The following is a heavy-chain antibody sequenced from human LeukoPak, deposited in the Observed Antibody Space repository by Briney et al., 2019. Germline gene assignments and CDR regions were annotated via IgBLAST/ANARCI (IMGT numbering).Heavy chain of an antibody. D-gene: IGHD3-9*01. J-gene: IGHJ4*02. V-gene: IGHV4-34*12. CDR3: ARRHYETLSGYPS. CDR1: GGSFSGYY. Sequence: SETLSLTCAVYGGSFSGYYCGWIRQLPGKGLEWIGEIIHSGSQNNTPSLKNRVTMSIDTSKNQFSLNLSSVTAADTAVYYCARRHYETLSGYPSWGQGILVTV. CDR2: IIHSGSQ.